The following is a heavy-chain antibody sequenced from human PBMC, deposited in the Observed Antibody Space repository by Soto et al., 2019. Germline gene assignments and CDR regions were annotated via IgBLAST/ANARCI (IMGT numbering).Heavy chain of an antibody. J-gene: IGHJ4*02. CDR3: TRGGDAYKNGH. D-gene: IGHD2-21*01. V-gene: IGHV4-61*08. Sequence: SVPLSLPCTVSGGSISSGGYYWSWIRQHPGTGLEWIGHISYSGSTNYNPSLKSRVTMSVDTSKNQFSLKLTSVNAADTAVYYCTRGGDAYKNGHWGQGTLVTVSS. CDR1: GGSISSGGYY. CDR2: ISYSGST.